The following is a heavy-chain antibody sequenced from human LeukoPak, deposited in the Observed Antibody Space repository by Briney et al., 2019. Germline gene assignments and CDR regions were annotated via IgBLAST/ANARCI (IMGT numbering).Heavy chain of an antibody. CDR3: ARDLYYYDSGGYYYDDEVDY. CDR2: ISYDGSNK. CDR1: GFTFSSYG. Sequence: GGSLRLSCAASGFTFSSYGMHWVRQAPGKGLEWVAVISYDGSNKYYADSVKGRFTISRDNSKNTLYLQMNSLRAEDTAVYYCARDLYYYDSGGYYYDDEVDYWGQGTLVTVSS. J-gene: IGHJ4*02. V-gene: IGHV3-30*03. D-gene: IGHD3-22*01.